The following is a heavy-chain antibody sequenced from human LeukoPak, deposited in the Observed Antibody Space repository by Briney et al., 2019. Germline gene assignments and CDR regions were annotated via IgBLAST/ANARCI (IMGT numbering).Heavy chain of an antibody. Sequence: TGGSLRLSCEASGFSLSNHWMHWVRQAPGKGLEWVSDISSSGSTIYYADSVKGRFTTSRDNAKNLLYLQMHSLRAEDTAVYYCSLLAVASPQDYWGQGTLVTVSS. CDR1: GFSLSNHW. CDR3: SLLAVASPQDY. CDR2: ISSSGSTI. J-gene: IGHJ4*02. V-gene: IGHV3-48*01. D-gene: IGHD6-19*01.